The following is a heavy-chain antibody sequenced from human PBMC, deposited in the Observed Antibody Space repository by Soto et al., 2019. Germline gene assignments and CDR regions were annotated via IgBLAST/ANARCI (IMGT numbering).Heavy chain of an antibody. CDR2: INHSGST. V-gene: IGHV4-34*01. Sequence: SETLSLTCAVYGGSFSGYYWSWIRQPPGKGLEWIGEINHSGSTNYNPSLKSRVTISVDTSKNQFSLKLSSVTAADTAVYYCARARPYCSGGSCSNSPYYFDYWGQGTLVTVSS. D-gene: IGHD2-15*01. J-gene: IGHJ4*02. CDR3: ARARPYCSGGSCSNSPYYFDY. CDR1: GGSFSGYY.